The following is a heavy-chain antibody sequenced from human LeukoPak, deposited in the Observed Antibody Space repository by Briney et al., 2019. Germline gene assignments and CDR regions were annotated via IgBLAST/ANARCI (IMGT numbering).Heavy chain of an antibody. V-gene: IGHV4-61*02. Sequence: PSETLSLTCTVSGGSISSSSYYWSWIRQPAGKGLEWIGRIYTSGSTNYNPSLKSRVTISVDTSKNQFSLKLSSVTAADTAVYYCARDVVDYDFWSGYSYWYFDLWGRGTLVTVSS. CDR3: ARDVVDYDFWSGYSYWYFDL. D-gene: IGHD3-3*01. CDR1: GGSISSSSYY. J-gene: IGHJ2*01. CDR2: IYTSGST.